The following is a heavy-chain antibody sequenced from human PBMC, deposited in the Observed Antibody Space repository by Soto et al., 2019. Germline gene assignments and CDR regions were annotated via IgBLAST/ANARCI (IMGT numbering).Heavy chain of an antibody. J-gene: IGHJ4*02. CDR1: GFTFSSYS. CDR2: ISSSSSYI. D-gene: IGHD3-22*01. V-gene: IGHV3-21*01. Sequence: PGGSLRLSCAASGFTFSSYSMNWVRQAPGKGLEWVSSISSSSSYIYYADSVKGRFTISRDNAKNSLYLQMNSLRAEDTAVYYCARDQHDSSGYYDGYWGQGTLVTDSS. CDR3: ARDQHDSSGYYDGY.